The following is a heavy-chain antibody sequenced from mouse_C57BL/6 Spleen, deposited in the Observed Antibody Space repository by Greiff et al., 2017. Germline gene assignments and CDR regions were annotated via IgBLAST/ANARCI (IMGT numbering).Heavy chain of an antibody. Sequence: QVQLQQPGAELVKPGASVKLSCKASGYTFTSYWMHWVKQRPGQGLEWIGMIHPNSGSTNYNEKFKSKATLTVDKSSSTAYMQLSSLTSEDSAVYYCARSRALQEMMDYWGQGTSVTVSS. D-gene: IGHD3-1*01. CDR2: IHPNSGST. J-gene: IGHJ4*01. CDR3: ARSRALQEMMDY. CDR1: GYTFTSYW. V-gene: IGHV1-64*01.